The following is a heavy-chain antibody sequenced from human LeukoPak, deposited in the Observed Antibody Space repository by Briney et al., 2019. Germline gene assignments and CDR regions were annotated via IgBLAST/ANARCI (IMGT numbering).Heavy chain of an antibody. CDR3: AREPSYSSSWYTSCDY. V-gene: IGHV3-74*01. D-gene: IGHD6-13*01. Sequence: PGGSLRLSCAASGFTFSSYWMHWVRQAPGKGLLWVSRINTDGSSTTYADSVKGRFTISRDNAKNTLYLQMNSLRAEDTAVYYCAREPSYSSSWYTSCDYWGQGTLVTVSS. J-gene: IGHJ4*02. CDR2: INTDGSST. CDR1: GFTFSSYW.